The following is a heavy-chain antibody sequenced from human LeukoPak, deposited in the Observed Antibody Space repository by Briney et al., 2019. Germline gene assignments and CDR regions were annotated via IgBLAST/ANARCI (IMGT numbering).Heavy chain of an antibody. D-gene: IGHD2-2*01. J-gene: IGHJ4*02. CDR2: ISAYNDNT. V-gene: IGHV1-18*01. CDR1: GYTSSSYG. CDR3: ARIPDLYCSSTSCYLVDRDHYFDY. Sequence: GASVKVSCKSSGYTSSSYGISWIRQAPGQGLEWMGWISAYNDNTNYAQIFQGRVTMTTDTSTSTAYMELRSLRSDDTAVYYCARIPDLYCSSTSCYLVDRDHYFDYWGQGTLVTVSS.